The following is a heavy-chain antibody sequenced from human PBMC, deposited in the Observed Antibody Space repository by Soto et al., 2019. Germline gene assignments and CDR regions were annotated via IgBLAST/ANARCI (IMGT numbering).Heavy chain of an antibody. V-gene: IGHV3-23*01. CDR2: ISCCGGSA. D-gene: IGHD6-19*01. J-gene: IGHJ4*02. Sequence: EVQLLESGGGVVQPGGSLRLSCVASGFNFKKFAMAWVRQAAGEGLGGVSGISCCGGSASYADSVKGRFSIARDDSKNTVSLQLNSLRVEDTAQYYCAKADGQQWLIPHLDNWGQGTLVTVS. CDR3: AKADGQQWLIPHLDN. CDR1: GFNFKKFA.